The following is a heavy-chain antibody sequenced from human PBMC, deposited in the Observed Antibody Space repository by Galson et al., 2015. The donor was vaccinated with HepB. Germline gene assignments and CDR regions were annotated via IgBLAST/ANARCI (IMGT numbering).Heavy chain of an antibody. CDR1: GFFFSDYN. Sequence: SLRLSCAASGFFFSDYNMNCVRQAPGTGLEWVSSIPRSGTAYYADSLKGRSTISRDNAKNSLDLQVNRLRAEDTAVYYCARDLFAVSPPPTNYMDVWGTGTTVTVSS. J-gene: IGHJ6*03. CDR2: IPRSGTA. V-gene: IGHV3-69-1*01. D-gene: IGHD3-3*01. CDR3: ARDLFAVSPPPTNYMDV.